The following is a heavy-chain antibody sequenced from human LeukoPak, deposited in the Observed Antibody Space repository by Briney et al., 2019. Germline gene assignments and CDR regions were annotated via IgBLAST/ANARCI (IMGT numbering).Heavy chain of an antibody. CDR1: GFTFSSYW. CDR2: INSDGGST. Sequence: QPGGSLRLSCAASGFTFSSYWMHWVRQDPLKGLVWVSRINSDGGSTGYADSVKGRFTISRDNAKNTLYLQMNSLRAEDTALYYCARGGTSGSLIYWGQGTLVTVSS. V-gene: IGHV3-74*01. CDR3: ARGGTSGSLIY. D-gene: IGHD1-26*01. J-gene: IGHJ4*02.